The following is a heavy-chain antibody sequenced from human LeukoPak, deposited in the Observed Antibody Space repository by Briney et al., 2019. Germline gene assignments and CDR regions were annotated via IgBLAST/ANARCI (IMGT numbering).Heavy chain of an antibody. Sequence: PSGTLSLTCAVSVGSISSGNWWSWVRQSPGKGLEWIGVIYHNGTPNYSPSLKSRVTISADTFKNHFSLKLTSVTAADTAVYYCATAPILRGEGGEHYKFGMDVWGQGTTVIVSS. D-gene: IGHD2-2*02. CDR3: ATAPILRGEGGEHYKFGMDV. CDR1: VGSISSGNW. CDR2: IYHNGTP. V-gene: IGHV4-4*02. J-gene: IGHJ6*02.